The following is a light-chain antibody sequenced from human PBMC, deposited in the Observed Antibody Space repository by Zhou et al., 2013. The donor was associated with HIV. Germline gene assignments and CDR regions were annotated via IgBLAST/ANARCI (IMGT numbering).Light chain of an antibody. Sequence: MTQSPSTLSTSMGVRVSITCRASQSIGSWLAWYQQKPGQAPRLLIYDASTRATDIPARFTGSGSGTEFTLTISSLQSEDFALYYCQQYDTWPSFGQGTKLQIK. CDR1: QSIGSW. CDR2: DAS. J-gene: IGKJ2*01. CDR3: QQYDTWPS. V-gene: IGKV3-15*01.